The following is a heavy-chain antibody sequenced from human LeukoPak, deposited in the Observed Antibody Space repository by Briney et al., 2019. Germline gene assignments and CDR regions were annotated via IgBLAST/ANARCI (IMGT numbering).Heavy chain of an antibody. D-gene: IGHD3-22*01. Sequence: GGSLRLSCTASGFTFGDYAMSWFRQAPGKGLEWVGFIRSKVYGGTTEYAASVKGRFTIARDASKSIAYLQMNSLKTEDTAVYYCTRGMTVVVLDAFDIWGQGTMVTVSS. CDR3: TRGMTVVVLDAFDI. V-gene: IGHV3-49*03. J-gene: IGHJ3*02. CDR2: IRSKVYGGTT. CDR1: GFTFGDYA.